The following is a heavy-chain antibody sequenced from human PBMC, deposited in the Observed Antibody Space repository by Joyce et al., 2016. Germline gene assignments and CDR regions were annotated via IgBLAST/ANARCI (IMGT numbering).Heavy chain of an antibody. J-gene: IGHJ3*02. Sequence: DVQLVESGGGLVQPGGSLRLSCAASGFFFSDLSMSWVRQTPGRGLEWVDNIKADESGKYYVDSVKGRFTISRDNAKGSLYLQMNSLRAEDTAIYYCARGKALDIWGQGTMVTVSS. V-gene: IGHV3-7*01. CDR1: GFFFSDLS. CDR2: IKADESGK. CDR3: ARGKALDI.